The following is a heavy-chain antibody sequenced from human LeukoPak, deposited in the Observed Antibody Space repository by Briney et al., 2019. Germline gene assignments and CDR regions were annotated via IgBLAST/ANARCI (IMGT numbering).Heavy chain of an antibody. CDR2: IYYSGST. J-gene: IGHJ3*02. D-gene: IGHD6-19*01. V-gene: IGHV4-59*08. CDR1: GGSISSYY. CDR3: ARSGSGWYSDDQSDAFDI. Sequence: SETLSLTCTVSGGSISSYYWSWIRQPPGKGLEWIGYIYYSGSTNYNPSLKSRVTISVDTSKNQFSLKLSSVTAADTAVYYCARSGSGWYSDDQSDAFDIWGQGTMVTVSS.